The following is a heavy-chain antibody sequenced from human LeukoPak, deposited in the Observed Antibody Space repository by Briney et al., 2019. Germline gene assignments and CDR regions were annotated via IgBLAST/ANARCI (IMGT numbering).Heavy chain of an antibody. CDR1: GFIFDNYA. J-gene: IGHJ4*02. CDR2: ISGSGGST. V-gene: IGHV3-23*01. Sequence: PGGSLRLSCAASGFIFDNYAMSWARQAPGKGLEWVSGISGSGGSTYYADSVKGRFTISRDNSKKTLFLQMNSLRAEDTAVYYCARVTVQGLFDYWGQGTLVTVSS. D-gene: IGHD3/OR15-3a*01. CDR3: ARVTVQGLFDY.